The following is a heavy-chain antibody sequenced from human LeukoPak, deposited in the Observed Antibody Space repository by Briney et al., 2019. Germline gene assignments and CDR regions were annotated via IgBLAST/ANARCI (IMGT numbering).Heavy chain of an antibody. CDR1: GFTFRNYA. D-gene: IGHD4-17*01. J-gene: IGHJ4*02. V-gene: IGHV3-30-3*01. CDR3: ARSTLKMTTVTRFDY. CDR2: ISYDGSNK. Sequence: GGSLRLSCAASGFTFRNYAMHWVRQAPGKGLEWVAVISYDGSNKYYADSVKGRFTISRDNSKNTLYLQMSSLGAGDAAVYYCARSTLKMTTVTRFDYWGQGTLVTVSS.